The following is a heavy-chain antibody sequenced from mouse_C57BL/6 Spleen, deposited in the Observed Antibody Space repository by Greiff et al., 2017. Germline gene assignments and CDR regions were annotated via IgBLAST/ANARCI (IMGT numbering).Heavy chain of an antibody. V-gene: IGHV1-19*01. CDR1: GYTFTDYY. J-gene: IGHJ2*01. CDR3: AREGDYYGNGSLYYFDY. Sequence: EVQLQQSGPVLVKPGASVKMSCKASGYTFTDYYMNWVKQSHGKSLEWIGVINPYNGGTSYNQKFKGKATLTVDKSSSTAYMELNSLTSEDSAVYYCAREGDYYGNGSLYYFDYWGQGTTLTVSS. CDR2: INPYNGGT. D-gene: IGHD1-1*01.